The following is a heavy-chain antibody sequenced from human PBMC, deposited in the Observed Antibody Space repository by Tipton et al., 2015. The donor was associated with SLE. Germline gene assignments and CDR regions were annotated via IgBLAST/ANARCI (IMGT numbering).Heavy chain of an antibody. CDR3: ARDSLNWGTYYHGIDV. CDR2: VYYTGST. Sequence: PGLVKPSEALSLTCTVSGGPINSYFWSWIRQPPGKGLEWIGHVYYTGSTRYNPSLKSRLTISVDTSKNQFSLRLNSVTAADAAVYYCARDSLNWGTYYHGIDVWGQGTTVTVSS. D-gene: IGHD7-27*01. V-gene: IGHV4-59*01. J-gene: IGHJ6*02. CDR1: GGPINSYF.